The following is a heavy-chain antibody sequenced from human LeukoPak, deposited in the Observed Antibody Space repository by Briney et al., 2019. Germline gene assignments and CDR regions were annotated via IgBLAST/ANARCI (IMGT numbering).Heavy chain of an antibody. CDR3: ARAPYVKRVSYFDY. J-gene: IGHJ4*02. Sequence: SQTLSLTCTVSGPSISSGGYYWSWLRQHPGKGLEWIGYIYYSGSTYYNPSLKSRVTISVDTSKNQVSLKLSSVTAADTAVYYCARAPYVKRVSYFDYWGQGTLVTVSS. D-gene: IGHD3-16*01. V-gene: IGHV4-31*03. CDR1: GPSISSGGYY. CDR2: IYYSGST.